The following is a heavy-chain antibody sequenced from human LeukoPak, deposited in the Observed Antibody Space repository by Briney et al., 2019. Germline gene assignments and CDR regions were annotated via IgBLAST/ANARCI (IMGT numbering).Heavy chain of an antibody. CDR2: INPNPGGT. Sequence: GASVKVSCKASGYTFIGYHIHWVRQAPGQGLEWMGWINPNPGGTNLAQKFQGRVIMTRDTSISTAYMEVTRLRSDDTAIYYCARLPRVHFDSWGQGTLVTVSS. CDR3: ARLPRVHFDS. V-gene: IGHV1-2*02. CDR1: GYTFIGYH. D-gene: IGHD2-8*01. J-gene: IGHJ4*02.